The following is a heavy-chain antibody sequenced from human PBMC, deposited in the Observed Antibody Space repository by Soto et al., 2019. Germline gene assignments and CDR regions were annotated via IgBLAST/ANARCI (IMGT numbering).Heavy chain of an antibody. J-gene: IGHJ6*03. V-gene: IGHV4-39*01. Sequence: PSETLSLTCTFSGFSISSSSYYLGWIRQPPGKGLEWIGSIYYSGSTYYNPSLKSRVTISVDTSKNQFSLKLSSVTAADTAVYYCAIYYYYYMDVWGKGTTVTV. CDR2: IYYSGST. CDR1: GFSISSSSYY. CDR3: AIYYYYYMDV.